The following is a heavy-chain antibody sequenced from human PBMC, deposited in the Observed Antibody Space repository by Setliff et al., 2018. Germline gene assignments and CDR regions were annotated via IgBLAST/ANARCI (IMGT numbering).Heavy chain of an antibody. CDR1: GITFRNYG. V-gene: IGHV3-48*01. Sequence: GGSLRLSCAASGITFRNYGMNWVRQAPGKGLEWLSYISSSSSTIYYADSVKGRFTISRDNAKKALYLQMSSLRAEDTAVYDCAREGRGVYYHYYYMDVWGKGTTVTVSS. D-gene: IGHD3-10*01. CDR2: ISSSSSTI. J-gene: IGHJ6*03. CDR3: AREGRGVYYHYYYMDV.